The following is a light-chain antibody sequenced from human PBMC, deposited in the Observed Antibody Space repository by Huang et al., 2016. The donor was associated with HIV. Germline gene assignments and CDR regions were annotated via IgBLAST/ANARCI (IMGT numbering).Light chain of an antibody. V-gene: IGKV3-20*01. J-gene: IGKJ5*01. Sequence: EIVLTQSPGTLSLFPGERATLSCRASQSVSSSYLAWYQQKPGQSPRLLIYGAANVATCIPARFSGSGSGTDFTLTISRVEPEDFAVYYCQQYGGSPITFGQGTRLEMK. CDR2: GAA. CDR3: QQYGGSPIT. CDR1: QSVSSSY.